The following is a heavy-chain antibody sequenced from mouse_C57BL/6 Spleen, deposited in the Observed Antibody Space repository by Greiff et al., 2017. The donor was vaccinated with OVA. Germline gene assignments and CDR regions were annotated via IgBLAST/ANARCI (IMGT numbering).Heavy chain of an antibody. CDR2: INPNYGTT. J-gene: IGHJ2*01. CDR1: GYSFTDYN. Sequence: EVQVVESGPELVKPGASVKISCKASGYSFTDYNMNWVKQSNGKSLEWIGVINPNYGTTSYNQKFKGKATLTVDQSSSTAYLQLTRLTSEDSADYDSAQIYYYGNSAFDYWGKGTTLTVSS. D-gene: IGHD1-1*01. V-gene: IGHV1-39*01. CDR3: AQIYYYGNSAFDY.